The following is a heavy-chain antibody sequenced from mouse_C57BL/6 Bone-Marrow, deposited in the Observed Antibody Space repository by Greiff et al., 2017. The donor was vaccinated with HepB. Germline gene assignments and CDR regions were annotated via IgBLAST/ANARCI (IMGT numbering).Heavy chain of an antibody. V-gene: IGHV3-1*01. Sequence: EVKLQESGPGMVKPSQSLSLTCTVTGYSITSGYDWHWIRHFPGNKLEWMGYISYSGSTNYNPSLKSRISITHDTSKNHFFLKLNSVTTEDTATYYCARDQRYYGSSSPWYFDVWGTGTTVTVSS. CDR3: ARDQRYYGSSSPWYFDV. CDR2: ISYSGST. J-gene: IGHJ1*03. D-gene: IGHD1-1*01. CDR1: GYSITSGYD.